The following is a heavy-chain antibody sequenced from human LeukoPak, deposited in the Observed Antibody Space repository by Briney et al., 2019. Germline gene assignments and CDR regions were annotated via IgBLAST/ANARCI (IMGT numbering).Heavy chain of an antibody. CDR2: ISGSGGST. V-gene: IGHV3-23*01. CDR1: GFTFSGYA. D-gene: IGHD3-22*01. Sequence: GGSLRLSCAASGFTFSGYAMSWVRQAPGKGLEWVSAISGSGGSTYYADSVKGRFTISRDNSKNTLYLQMNSLRAEDTAVYYCAKDLRLFHANWFDPWGQGTLVTVSS. J-gene: IGHJ5*02. CDR3: AKDLRLFHANWFDP.